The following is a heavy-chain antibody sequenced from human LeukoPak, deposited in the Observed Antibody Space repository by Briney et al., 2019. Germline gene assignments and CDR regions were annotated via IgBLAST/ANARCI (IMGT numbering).Heavy chain of an antibody. CDR3: ARDGNFDM. D-gene: IGHD4-23*01. CDR1: GGTFSSYA. Sequence: SSVKVSCKASGGTFSSYAISWVRQAPGQGLEWMGWINPNSGDTSYAQKFQGRVTMTRDTSISTVYMELSRLISDDTAVYYCARDGNFDMWGQGTMVTVSS. V-gene: IGHV1-2*02. CDR2: INPNSGDT. J-gene: IGHJ3*02.